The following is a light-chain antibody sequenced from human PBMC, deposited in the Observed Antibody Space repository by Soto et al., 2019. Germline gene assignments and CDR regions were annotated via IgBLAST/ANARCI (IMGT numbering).Light chain of an antibody. CDR2: GAS. Sequence: EIVMTQSPVTLSLSPGERATIACRASQGINSYLAWYQQKPGQAPRLLIYGASTRATDIPGRFSGSGSGTDFTLTITSLQSEDFAVYYCQQYNNWPLITFGQGTRLEIK. CDR1: QGINSY. J-gene: IGKJ5*01. V-gene: IGKV3-15*01. CDR3: QQYNNWPLIT.